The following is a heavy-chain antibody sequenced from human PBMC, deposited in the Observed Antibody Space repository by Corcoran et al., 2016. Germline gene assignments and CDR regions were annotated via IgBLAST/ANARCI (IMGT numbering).Heavy chain of an antibody. Sequence: VQLVESGGGLVQTGGSLRLSCAASGFIFNNYWMHWVRQAPGKGLVWVSSLNGDGISTTYANSVQGRFTFSRDNAKNTLFLQMNSLSAEDTDIYYCVRYHEGGYFDDWGQRTLATVS. D-gene: IGHD6-13*01. CDR3: VRYHEGGYFDD. V-gene: IGHV3-74*01. CDR1: GFIFNNYW. CDR2: LNGDGIST. J-gene: IGHJ4*02.